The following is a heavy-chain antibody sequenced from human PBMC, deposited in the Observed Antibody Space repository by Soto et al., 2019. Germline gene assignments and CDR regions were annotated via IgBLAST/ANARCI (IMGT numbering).Heavy chain of an antibody. J-gene: IGHJ6*02. CDR1: GFTFSSYG. Sequence: QVQLVESGGGVVQPGRSLRLSCAASGFTFSSYGMHWVRQAPGKGLEWVAVIWYDGSNKYYADSVKGRFTISRDNSKNTLYLQMNSLRAEDTAVYYCARELFSWFGEPQFDYGMDVWGQGTTVTVSS. D-gene: IGHD3-10*01. CDR2: IWYDGSNK. V-gene: IGHV3-33*01. CDR3: ARELFSWFGEPQFDYGMDV.